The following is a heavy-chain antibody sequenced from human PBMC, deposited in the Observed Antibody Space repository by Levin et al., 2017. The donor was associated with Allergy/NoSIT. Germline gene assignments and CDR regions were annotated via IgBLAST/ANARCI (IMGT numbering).Heavy chain of an antibody. CDR1: GGTFSKYT. CDR3: ATRDCSDNSCYSAGAFDV. D-gene: IGHD2-15*01. V-gene: IGHV1-69*02. CDR2: IIPMLGMA. J-gene: IGHJ3*01. Sequence: PGESLKISCKASGGTFSKYTIHWVRQAPGQGLEWMGRIIPMLGMAHYAQRFQGRVTITADKITSTAYMELNSLRSEDTAVYYCATRDCSDNSCYSAGAFDVWGQGTLVTVSS.